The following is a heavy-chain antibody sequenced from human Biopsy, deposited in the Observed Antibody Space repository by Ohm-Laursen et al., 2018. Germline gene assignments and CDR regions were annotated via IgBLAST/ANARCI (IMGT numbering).Heavy chain of an antibody. D-gene: IGHD1-1*01. J-gene: IGHJ6*02. V-gene: IGHV3-11*01. Sequence: SLRLSCAASGFTFTDYDISWVRHVPGQGLEWLALISPSSTTIYYADSVRGRFFISRDDTKNSVSLEMSSLRADDTALYFCARNVRLEMTDHSGVTTYSLYFAMDAWGRGTTVTVSS. CDR2: ISPSSTTI. CDR3: ARNVRLEMTDHSGVTTYSLYFAMDA. CDR1: GFTFTDYD.